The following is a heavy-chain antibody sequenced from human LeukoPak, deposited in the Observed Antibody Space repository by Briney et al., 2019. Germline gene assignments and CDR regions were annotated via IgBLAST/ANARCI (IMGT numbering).Heavy chain of an antibody. CDR2: INSDGSST. D-gene: IGHD6-19*01. CDR3: ANGQGLYY. V-gene: IGHV3-74*01. J-gene: IGHJ4*02. Sequence: PGGSLRLSCAASGFTFSTYWMHWVRQVPGKGLVWVSRINSDGSSTNYADSVKGRFTISRDNAKNTVYLQMNSLRAEGTAVYYCANGQGLYYWGQGTLVTVSS. CDR1: GFTFSTYW.